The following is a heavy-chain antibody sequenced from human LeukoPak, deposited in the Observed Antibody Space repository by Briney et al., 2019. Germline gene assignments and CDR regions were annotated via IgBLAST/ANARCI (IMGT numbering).Heavy chain of an antibody. J-gene: IGHJ6*03. V-gene: IGHV3-7*01. CDR2: IKEDANEE. CDR3: SRAGYCTSNSCYSPNFYYMDV. Sequence: GGSLRLSCAASGFTFRSYRMSWVRQAPGKGLEWVANIKEDANEEYYVDSVRGRFIISRDNAKNSLFLQMYSLRADDTAVYYCSRAGYCTSNSCYSPNFYYMDVWGKGTTVAVSS. CDR1: GFTFRSYR. D-gene: IGHD2-2*01.